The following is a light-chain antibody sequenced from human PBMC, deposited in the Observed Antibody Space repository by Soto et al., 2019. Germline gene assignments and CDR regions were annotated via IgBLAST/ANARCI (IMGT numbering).Light chain of an antibody. CDR3: LQHNSYPRT. CDR1: QDINKW. CDR2: TAS. J-gene: IGKJ1*01. V-gene: IGKV1-17*03. Sequence: DIQMTQSPSSVSASVGDTVTITCRASQDINKWLAWYQQKPGLAPNLVIYTASRLHGGGPSRFSGSGSGTEFTLTISSLQPEDFATYYCLQHNSYPRTFGQGTKVDIK.